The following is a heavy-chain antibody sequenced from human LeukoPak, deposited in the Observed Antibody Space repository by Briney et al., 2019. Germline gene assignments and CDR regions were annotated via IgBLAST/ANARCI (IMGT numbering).Heavy chain of an antibody. J-gene: IGHJ4*02. CDR2: IKEDGSDK. CDR1: GFTFSNYW. Sequence: GGSLRLSCAASGFTFSNYWMSWVRQAPGKGLEWVANIKEDGSDKYYVDSVKGRFTISRDNAKNSQYLQMNSLRAEDTAVYYCARDTGYITFDYWGQGTLVTVST. D-gene: IGHD5-24*01. CDR3: ARDTGYITFDY. V-gene: IGHV3-7*05.